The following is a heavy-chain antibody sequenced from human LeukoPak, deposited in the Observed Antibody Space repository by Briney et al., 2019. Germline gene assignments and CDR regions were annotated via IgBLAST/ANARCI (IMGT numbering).Heavy chain of an antibody. CDR3: ARYSGSLSSEDAFDI. Sequence: SETLSLTCTVSGFSISSGGYYWSWIRQPAGKGLEWIGRIYTSGSTNYNPSLKSRVTMSVDTSKNQFSLKLSSVTAADTAVYYCARYSGSLSSEDAFDIWGQGTMVTVSS. V-gene: IGHV4-61*02. CDR2: IYTSGST. J-gene: IGHJ3*02. D-gene: IGHD1-26*01. CDR1: GFSISSGGYY.